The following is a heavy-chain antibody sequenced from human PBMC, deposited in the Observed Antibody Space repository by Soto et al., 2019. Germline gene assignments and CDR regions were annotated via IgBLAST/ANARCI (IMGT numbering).Heavy chain of an antibody. V-gene: IGHV3-48*01. Sequence: GSLRLSCAASGFTFSSYSMNWVRQAPGKGLEWVSYISSSSSTIYYADSVKGRFTISRDNAKNSLYLQMNSLRAEDTAVYYCARDQSPDFWSGYPMDVWGKGTTVTVSS. J-gene: IGHJ6*04. CDR3: ARDQSPDFWSGYPMDV. CDR2: ISSSSSTI. D-gene: IGHD3-3*01. CDR1: GFTFSSYS.